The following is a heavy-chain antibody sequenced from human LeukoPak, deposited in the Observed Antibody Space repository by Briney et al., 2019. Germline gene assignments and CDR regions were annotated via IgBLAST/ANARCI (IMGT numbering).Heavy chain of an antibody. CDR2: IYYSGST. CDR3: ARPWPGHYYDSSGYGNFDL. V-gene: IGHV4-59*01. D-gene: IGHD3-22*01. J-gene: IGHJ2*01. CDR1: GRSISSYY. Sequence: LETLSLTCTVSGRSISSYYWSWIRQPPGKGLEWIGYIYYSGSTNYNPSLKSRVTISVDTSKNQFSLKLSSVTAADTAVYYCARPWPGHYYDSSGYGNFDLWGRGTLVTVSS.